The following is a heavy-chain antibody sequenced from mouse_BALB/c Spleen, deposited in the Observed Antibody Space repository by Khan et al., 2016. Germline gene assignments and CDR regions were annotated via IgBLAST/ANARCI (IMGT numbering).Heavy chain of an antibody. V-gene: IGHV2-6-7*01. CDR3: SSYYDGFAY. Sequence: QVQLKESGPGLVAPSQSLSITCTVSGFSLTGYGVNWVRQPPGKGLEWLGKIWADGRTDYNSALKSRVSISKDNSKSQVVLKMNSLQTDDTANYYCSSYYDGFAYWGQGTLVIVSA. CDR2: IWADGRT. J-gene: IGHJ3*01. D-gene: IGHD1-1*01. CDR1: GFSLTGYG.